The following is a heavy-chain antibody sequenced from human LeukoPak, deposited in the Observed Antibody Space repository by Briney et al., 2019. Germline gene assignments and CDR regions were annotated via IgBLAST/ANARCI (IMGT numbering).Heavy chain of an antibody. Sequence: GGSLRLSCAASGFTVSSNYMNWVRQAPGKGLEWVSVIYSGGSTYYADSVRGRFTVSRDTSKNTLYLQVSSLRAEDTAVYYCARDIDYWGQGTLVTVSS. CDR3: ARDIDY. CDR1: GFTVSSNY. CDR2: IYSGGST. J-gene: IGHJ4*02. V-gene: IGHV3-66*01.